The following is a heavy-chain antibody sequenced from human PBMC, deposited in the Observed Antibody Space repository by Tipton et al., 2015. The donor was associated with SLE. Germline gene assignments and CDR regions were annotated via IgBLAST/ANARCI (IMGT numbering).Heavy chain of an antibody. Sequence: TLSLTCAVYGGSFSGYYWSWSRQPAGKGREWIGRIYTRGSTNYNPSLKSRVTMSVDTSKNHFSLKLSSVTAADTAVYYCARDRAGRGGVRYFDLWGRGTLVTVSS. CDR3: ARDRAGRGGVRYFDL. V-gene: IGHV4-59*10. D-gene: IGHD3-16*01. CDR1: GGSFSGYY. CDR2: IYTRGST. J-gene: IGHJ2*01.